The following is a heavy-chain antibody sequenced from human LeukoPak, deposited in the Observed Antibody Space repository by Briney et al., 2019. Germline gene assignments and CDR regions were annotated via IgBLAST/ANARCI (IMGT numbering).Heavy chain of an antibody. CDR3: ARGLTVHEWPRGNWFDP. J-gene: IGHJ5*02. D-gene: IGHD4-17*01. CDR1: GGSISSSSYY. V-gene: IGHV4-39*01. CDR2: IYYSGST. Sequence: PSETLSLTCTVSGGSISSSSYYWGWIRQPPGKGLEWIGSIYYSGSTYYNPSLKSRVTISVDTSKNQFSLKLSSVTAADTAVYYCARGLTVHEWPRGNWFDPWGQGTLVTVSS.